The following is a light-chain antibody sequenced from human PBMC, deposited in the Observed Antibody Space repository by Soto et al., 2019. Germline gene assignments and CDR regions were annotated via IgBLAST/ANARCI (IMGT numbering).Light chain of an antibody. Sequence: DIQMTQSPSTLSASVGDRVTITCRASQSISSWLAWYQQKPGKAPKLLIYKASSLESGVPSRFSGSGSGTEFTLTISSLQPDDFATYYCMQSIQLPLTFGGGTKVEIK. V-gene: IGKV1-5*03. CDR3: MQSIQLPLT. J-gene: IGKJ4*01. CDR1: QSISSW. CDR2: KAS.